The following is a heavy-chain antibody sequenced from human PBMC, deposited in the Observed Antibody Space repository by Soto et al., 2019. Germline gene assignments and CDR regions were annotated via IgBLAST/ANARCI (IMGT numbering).Heavy chain of an antibody. V-gene: IGHV1-69*12. CDR2: IIPIFGAA. Sequence: QVQLVQSGAEVKKPGSSVKVSCKASGGTFSNDAISWVRQAPGQGLQWMGGIIPIFGAANYAQKFQGRVTITADESTGTGYMELSSLRSEDTAIYYCARTDDIVVVPASMIFSYYGMDVWGHGTTVTVSS. CDR1: GGTFSNDA. D-gene: IGHD2-2*01. CDR3: ARTDDIVVVPASMIFSYYGMDV. J-gene: IGHJ6*02.